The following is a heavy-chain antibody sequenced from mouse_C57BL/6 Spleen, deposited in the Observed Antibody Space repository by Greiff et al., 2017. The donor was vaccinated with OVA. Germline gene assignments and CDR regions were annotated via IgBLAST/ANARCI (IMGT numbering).Heavy chain of an antibody. CDR3: ARTASSYSNSPDY. CDR1: GYTFTSYW. Sequence: QVQLQQPGAELVLPGASVKLSCKASGYTFTSYWMHWVKQRPGQGLEWIGEIDPSDSYPHYNPKFKGKSTLTVDKSSSTAYMQLSSLTSEDSAVYYCARTASSYSNSPDYGGQGTTLTVSS. J-gene: IGHJ2*01. V-gene: IGHV1-69*01. D-gene: IGHD2-5*01. CDR2: IDPSDSYP.